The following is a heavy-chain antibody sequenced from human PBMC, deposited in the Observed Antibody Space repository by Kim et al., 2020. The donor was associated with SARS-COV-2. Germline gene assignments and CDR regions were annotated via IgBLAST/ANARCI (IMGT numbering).Heavy chain of an antibody. V-gene: IGHV3-30*02. J-gene: IGHJ4*02. CDR3: AKDWRQWLVRGLDY. Sequence: AVCVRGRFTISRDNFKNTLYLPMNSLRVEDMAVYYCAKDWRQWLVRGLDYWRQGTLVTVSS. D-gene: IGHD6-19*01.